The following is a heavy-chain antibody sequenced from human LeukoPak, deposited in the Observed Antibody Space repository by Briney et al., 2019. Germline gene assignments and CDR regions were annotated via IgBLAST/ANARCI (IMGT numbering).Heavy chain of an antibody. CDR3: ARGYCSGGSCYSVENWFDP. Sequence: ASVKVSCKAAGYTFTGYYMFWVRQAPGQGLEWMGRINPNSGGTNYARKVQGRVTMTRDTSISTAYMERSRLRSDDTAVYYCARGYCSGGSCYSVENWFDPWGQGTLVTVSS. CDR2: INPNSGGT. J-gene: IGHJ5*02. D-gene: IGHD2-15*01. CDR1: GYTFTGYY. V-gene: IGHV1-2*06.